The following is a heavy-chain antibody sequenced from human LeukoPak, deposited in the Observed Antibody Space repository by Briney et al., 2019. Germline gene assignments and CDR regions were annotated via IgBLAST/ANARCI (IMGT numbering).Heavy chain of an antibody. CDR1: GGSISSYY. CDR2: IYYSGST. V-gene: IGHV4-59*01. CDR3: ARDGSSGWYSHNWFDP. D-gene: IGHD6-19*01. J-gene: IGHJ5*02. Sequence: PSETLSLTRTVSGGSISSYYWSWIRQPPGKGLEWIGYIYYSGSTNYNPSLKSRVTISVDTSENQFSLKLSSVTAADTAVYYCARDGSSGWYSHNWFDPWGQGTLVTVSS.